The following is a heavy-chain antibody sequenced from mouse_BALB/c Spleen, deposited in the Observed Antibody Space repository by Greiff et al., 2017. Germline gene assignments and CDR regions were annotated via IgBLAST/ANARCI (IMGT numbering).Heavy chain of an antibody. D-gene: IGHD1-1*01. Sequence: VQLQQSGPELVKPGASVKMSCKASGYTFTDYYMDWVKQSHGESFEWIGRVNPYNGGTSYNQKFKGKATLTVDKSSSTAYMELNSLTSEDSAVYYCAGRVATGDWYFDVWGAGTTVTVSS. V-gene: IGHV1-19*01. CDR1: GYTFTDYY. CDR3: AGRVATGDWYFDV. J-gene: IGHJ1*01. CDR2: VNPYNGGT.